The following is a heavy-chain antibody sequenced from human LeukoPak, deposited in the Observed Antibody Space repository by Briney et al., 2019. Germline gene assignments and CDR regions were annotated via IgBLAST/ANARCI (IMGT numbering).Heavy chain of an antibody. CDR3: ARDEYYYDSSGLFDY. D-gene: IGHD3-22*01. V-gene: IGHV3-11*05. CDR1: GFTFSDYY. CDR2: ISSSSYK. J-gene: IGHJ4*02. Sequence: PGGSLRLSCAASGFTFSDYYMSWIRQAPGKGLEWVSYISSSSYKNYADSVKGRFTISRDNAKNSLFLQMNGLRAEDTAGYYCARDEYYYDSSGLFDYWGEGTRVTVSS.